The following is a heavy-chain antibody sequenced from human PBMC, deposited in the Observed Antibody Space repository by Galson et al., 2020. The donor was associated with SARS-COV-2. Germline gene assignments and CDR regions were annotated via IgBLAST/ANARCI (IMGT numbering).Heavy chain of an antibody. Sequence: ASVKVSCKVSGYTLTELSMHWVRQAPGKGLEWMGGFDPEDGETIYAQKFQGRVTMTEDTSTDTAYMELSSLRSEDTAVYYCATKDSVKRSNWFDPWGQGTLVTVSS. V-gene: IGHV1-24*01. CDR1: GYTLTELS. CDR2: FDPEDGET. J-gene: IGHJ5*02. CDR3: ATKDSVKRSNWFDP. D-gene: IGHD2-15*01.